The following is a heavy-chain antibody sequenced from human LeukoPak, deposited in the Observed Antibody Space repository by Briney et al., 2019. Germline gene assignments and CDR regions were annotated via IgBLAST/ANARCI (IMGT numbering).Heavy chain of an antibody. Sequence: GASVKVSCKTSGYTFTGYYMHWVRQAPGQGLEWMGWINPNSGGTNYAQKFQGRVTMTRDTSISTAYMELSRLRSDDTAVYYCARYMVRGVPFDYWGRGTLVTVSS. D-gene: IGHD3-10*01. CDR1: GYTFTGYY. J-gene: IGHJ4*02. V-gene: IGHV1-2*02. CDR3: ARYMVRGVPFDY. CDR2: INPNSGGT.